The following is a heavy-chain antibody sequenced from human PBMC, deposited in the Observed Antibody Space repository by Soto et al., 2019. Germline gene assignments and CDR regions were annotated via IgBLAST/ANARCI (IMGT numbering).Heavy chain of an antibody. D-gene: IGHD2-15*01. Sequence: GESLKISCKGSGYSFTSYWIGWVRQMPGKGLEWMGMIYPGDSDTRYSPSFQGQVTISADKCISTAYLQWSSLKTPDTAMYDWARRSVRYCSGGSCYAVWGQGTLVTVSS. CDR1: GYSFTSYW. CDR2: IYPGDSDT. J-gene: IGHJ4*02. CDR3: ARRSVRYCSGGSCYAV. V-gene: IGHV5-51*01.